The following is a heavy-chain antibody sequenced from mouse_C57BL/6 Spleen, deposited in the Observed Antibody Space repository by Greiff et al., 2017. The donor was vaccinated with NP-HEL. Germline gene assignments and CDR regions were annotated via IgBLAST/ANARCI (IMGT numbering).Heavy chain of an antibody. CDR1: GFTFSDYY. J-gene: IGHJ1*03. V-gene: IGHV5-16*01. D-gene: IGHD2-4*01. CDR3: ARVLRRDWYFDV. Sequence: EVQVVESEGGLVQPGSSMKLSCTASGFTFSDYYMAWVRQVPEKGLEWVANINYDGSSTYYLDSLKSRFIISRDNAKNILYLQMSSLKSEDTATYYCARVLRRDWYFDVWGTGTTVTVSS. CDR2: INYDGSST.